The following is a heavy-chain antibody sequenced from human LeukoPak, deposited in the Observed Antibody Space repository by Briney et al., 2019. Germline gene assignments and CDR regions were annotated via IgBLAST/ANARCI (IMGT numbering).Heavy chain of an antibody. CDR1: GFTFSSYW. J-gene: IGHJ4*02. D-gene: IGHD4-11*01. V-gene: IGHV3-7*01. Sequence: PGGSLRLSCVASGFTFSSYWMSWVRQAPGKGLEWVANIKQDGSEKYCVDSVKGRFTISRDNAKNSLYLQMNSLRAEDTAVYYCARRNDYSNYFSYWGQGTLVTVSS. CDR2: IKQDGSEK. CDR3: ARRNDYSNYFSY.